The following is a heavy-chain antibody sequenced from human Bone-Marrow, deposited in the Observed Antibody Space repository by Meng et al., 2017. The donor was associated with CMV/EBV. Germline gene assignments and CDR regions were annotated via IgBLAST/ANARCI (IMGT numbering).Heavy chain of an antibody. J-gene: IGHJ6*02. CDR1: GFTFSTYW. CDR2: ISSDGSSTR. D-gene: IGHD2-2*02. V-gene: IGHV3-74*01. Sequence: GESLKISCAASGFTFSTYWMHWVRQVPGKGLVWVSRISSDGSSTRSYADSVKGRFTISRDNAKNTLYLQMNSQRAEDTAVYYCVRGAMCSSTSCYKYYYYGMDVWGQGTTVTVSS. CDR3: VRGAMCSSTSCYKYYYYGMDV.